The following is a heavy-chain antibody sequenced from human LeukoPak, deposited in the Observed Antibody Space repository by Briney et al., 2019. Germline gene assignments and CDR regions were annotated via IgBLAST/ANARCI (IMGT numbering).Heavy chain of an antibody. D-gene: IGHD1-26*01. CDR2: IYYSGST. V-gene: IGHV4-59*01. CDR3: ARDYIGGSSGYYYYMDV. J-gene: IGHJ6*03. CDR1: GGSISSYY. Sequence: SETLSLTCTVSGGSISSYYWSWIRQPPGKGLEWIGYIYYSGSTNYNPSLKSRVTISVDTSKNQFSLKLSSVTAADTAVYYCARDYIGGSSGYYYYMDVWGKGTTVTVSS.